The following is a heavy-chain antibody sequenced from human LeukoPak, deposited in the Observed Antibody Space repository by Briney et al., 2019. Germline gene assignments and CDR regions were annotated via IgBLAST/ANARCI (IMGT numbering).Heavy chain of an antibody. Sequence: PSETLSLTCGVSGDSISSSSYYWSWIRQPPGKGLEWIGSISYSGSTYYNPSLKSRVTISVDTSENQFSLKLSSVTAADTAVYYCARYSGSAGYFDYWGQGILVTVSS. CDR1: GDSISSSSYY. V-gene: IGHV4-39*01. CDR2: ISYSGST. J-gene: IGHJ4*02. D-gene: IGHD1-26*01. CDR3: ARYSGSAGYFDY.